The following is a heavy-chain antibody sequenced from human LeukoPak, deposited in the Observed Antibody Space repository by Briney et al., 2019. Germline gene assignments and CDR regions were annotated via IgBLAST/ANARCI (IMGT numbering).Heavy chain of an antibody. CDR3: ARAAPGTGNFDS. V-gene: IGHV4-4*07. Sequence: SKTLSLTCSVSGGSISSYYWSWIRQPAGKGLEWIGRIYTSGSTSGNTIYNPSLKSRVTLSVDTSKNQFSLKVSFMTAADTAVYYCARAAPGTGNFDSWGQGTLVTVSS. CDR2: IYTSGSTSGNT. CDR1: GGSISSYY. J-gene: IGHJ4*02. D-gene: IGHD6-13*01.